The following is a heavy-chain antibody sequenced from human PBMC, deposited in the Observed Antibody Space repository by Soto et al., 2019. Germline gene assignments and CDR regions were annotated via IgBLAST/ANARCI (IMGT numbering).Heavy chain of an antibody. CDR1: GFTFSSYD. V-gene: IGHV3-13*01. CDR2: IGTAGDT. CDR3: ARDLVRTYDFWSGYAGNYYYYYGMDV. Sequence: GGSLRLSCAASGFTFSSYDMHWVRQATGKGLEWVSAIGTAGDTYYPGSVKGRFTISRENAKNSLYLQMNSLRDEDTAVYYCARDLVRTYDFWSGYAGNYYYYYGMDVWGQGTTVTVSS. D-gene: IGHD3-3*01. J-gene: IGHJ6*02.